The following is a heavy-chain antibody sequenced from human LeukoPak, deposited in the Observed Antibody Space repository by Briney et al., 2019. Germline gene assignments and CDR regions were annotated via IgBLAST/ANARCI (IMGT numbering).Heavy chain of an antibody. V-gene: IGHV3-30-3*01. D-gene: IGHD2-2*02. CDR2: ISYDGSNK. CDR1: GFTFSSYG. Sequence: PGGSLRLSCAASGFTFSSYGMHWVRQAPGKGLEWVADISYDGSNKYYADSVKGRFTISRDNSKNTLYLQMNSLRAEDTAVYYCARDMIVVVSAAIRDYYYGMDVWGQGTTVTVSS. J-gene: IGHJ6*02. CDR3: ARDMIVVVSAAIRDYYYGMDV.